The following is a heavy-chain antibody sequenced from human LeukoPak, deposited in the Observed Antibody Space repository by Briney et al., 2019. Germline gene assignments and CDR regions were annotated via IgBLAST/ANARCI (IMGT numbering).Heavy chain of an antibody. CDR3: AAKRVATIGLGY. Sequence: ASVKVSCKVSGYTLTELSMHWVRQAPGKGLEWMGGFDPEDGETIYAQKFQGRVTMTEDTSTDTAYMELSSLRSEDTGVYYCAAKRVATIGLGYWGQGTLVTVSS. CDR2: FDPEDGET. J-gene: IGHJ4*02. V-gene: IGHV1-24*01. D-gene: IGHD5-12*01. CDR1: GYTLTELS.